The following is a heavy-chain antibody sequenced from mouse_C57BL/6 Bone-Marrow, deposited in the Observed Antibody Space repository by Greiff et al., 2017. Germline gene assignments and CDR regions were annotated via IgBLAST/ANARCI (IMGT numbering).Heavy chain of an antibody. V-gene: IGHV1-55*01. J-gene: IGHJ2*01. D-gene: IGHD2-1*01. CDR2: IYPGSGST. CDR3: ARKLLLLYYFDY. Sequence: QVQLQQPGAELVKPGASVKMSCKASGYTFTSYWITWVKQRPGQGLEWIGDIYPGSGSTNYNEKFKSKATLTVDTSSSTAYMQLSSLTSEDAAVYYCARKLLLLYYFDYWGQGTTLTVSS. CDR1: GYTFTSYW.